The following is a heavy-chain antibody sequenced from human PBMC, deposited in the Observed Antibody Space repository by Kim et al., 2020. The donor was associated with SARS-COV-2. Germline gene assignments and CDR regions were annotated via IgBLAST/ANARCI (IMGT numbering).Heavy chain of an antibody. V-gene: IGHV3-33*01. CDR3: ARGIVGATVFDY. D-gene: IGHD1-26*01. J-gene: IGHJ4*02. Sequence: GGSLRLSCAASGFTFSSYGMHWVRQAPGKGLEWVAVIWYDGSNKYYADSVKGRFTISRDNSKNTLYLQMNSLRAEDTAVYYCARGIVGATVFDYWGQGTLVTVSS. CDR1: GFTFSSYG. CDR2: IWYDGSNK.